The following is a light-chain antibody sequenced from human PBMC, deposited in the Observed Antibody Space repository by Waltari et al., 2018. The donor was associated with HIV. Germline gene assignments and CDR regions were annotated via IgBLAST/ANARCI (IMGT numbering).Light chain of an antibody. V-gene: IGKV1-39*01. Sequence: DIQMTQSPSSLSASVGDRVTITCRASQNINSYLNWYQQKPGKAPKVLIFAASSLYTGVPSRFSGSGSGTDFALTISNLQPEDFATYYCQQSFTTPITFGPGTTVDIK. J-gene: IGKJ3*01. CDR3: QQSFTTPIT. CDR2: AAS. CDR1: QNINSY.